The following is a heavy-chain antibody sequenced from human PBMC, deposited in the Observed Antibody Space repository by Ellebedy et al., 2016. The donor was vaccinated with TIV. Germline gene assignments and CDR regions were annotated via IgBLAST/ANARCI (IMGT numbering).Heavy chain of an antibody. CDR3: ARDGGDYSDYLYYYGMDV. Sequence: AASVKVSCKASGYTFTSYDITWVRQAPGQGLEWMGWIRAYNGNTNYAQKLQGRVTMTTDTSTSTAYMELRSLRSDDTAVYYCARDGGDYSDYLYYYGMDVWGQGTTVTVSS. CDR1: GYTFTSYD. J-gene: IGHJ6*02. V-gene: IGHV1-18*01. CDR2: IRAYNGNT. D-gene: IGHD4-11*01.